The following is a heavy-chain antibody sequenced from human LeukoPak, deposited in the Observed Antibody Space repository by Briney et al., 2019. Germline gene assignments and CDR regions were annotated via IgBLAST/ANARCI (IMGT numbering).Heavy chain of an antibody. J-gene: IGHJ4*02. CDR2: IKSKTDGGTT. CDR3: TTPGYYYGSGSYFGGAGY. Sequence: GGSLRLSCAASGFTFSNAWMSWVRQAPGKGLEWVGRIKSKTDGGTTDYAAPVKGRFTISRDDSKNTLYLLMNSLKTEDTAVYYCTTPGYYYGSGSYFGGAGYWGQGTLVTVSS. CDR1: GFTFSNAW. D-gene: IGHD3-10*01. V-gene: IGHV3-15*01.